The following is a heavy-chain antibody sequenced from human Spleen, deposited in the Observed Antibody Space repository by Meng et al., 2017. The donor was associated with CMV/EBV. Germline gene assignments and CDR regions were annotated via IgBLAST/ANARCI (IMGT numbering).Heavy chain of an antibody. CDR2: IIPIFGTA. Sequence: SVKVSCKASGGTFSSYAISWVRQAPGQGLEWMGGIIPIFGTANYAQKFQGRVTITTDESTSTAYMELSSLRSEDTAVYYCAGDGGIVVRYYYYGMDVWGQGTTVTVSS. V-gene: IGHV1-69*05. CDR1: GGTFSSYA. D-gene: IGHD3-22*01. J-gene: IGHJ6*02. CDR3: AGDGGIVVRYYYYGMDV.